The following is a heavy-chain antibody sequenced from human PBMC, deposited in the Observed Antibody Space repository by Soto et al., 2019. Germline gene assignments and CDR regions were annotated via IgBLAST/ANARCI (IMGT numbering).Heavy chain of an antibody. CDR1: GGSINSSSYY. V-gene: IGHV4-39*01. J-gene: IGHJ4*02. D-gene: IGHD3-22*01. CDR2: IYYSGST. CDR3: ARPYYDSSGWSFDY. Sequence: QLQLQESGPGLVKPSETLSLTCTVSGGSINSSSYYWGWIRQPPGKGLEWIGSIYYSGSTYYNPSLKSRVTISVDTSKNQFSLKLSSVTAADTAVYYCARPYYDSSGWSFDYWGQGTLVTVSS.